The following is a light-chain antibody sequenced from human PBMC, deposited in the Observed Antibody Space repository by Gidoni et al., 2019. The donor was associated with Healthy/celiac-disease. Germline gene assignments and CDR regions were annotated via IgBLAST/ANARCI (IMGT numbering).Light chain of an antibody. CDR3: QQRSNWRYT. Sequence: EIVLTQSPATLSLSPGERATLSCRDNQSVSSYLAWYQQKPGQAPRLLIYDASNRATGIPARFSGSGSGTDFTLTISRLEPEDFAVYYCQQRSNWRYTFGQGTKLEIK. V-gene: IGKV3-11*01. J-gene: IGKJ2*01. CDR1: QSVSSY. CDR2: DAS.